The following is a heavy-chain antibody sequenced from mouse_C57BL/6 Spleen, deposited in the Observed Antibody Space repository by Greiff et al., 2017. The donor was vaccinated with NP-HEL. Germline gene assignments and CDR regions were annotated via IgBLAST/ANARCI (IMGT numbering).Heavy chain of an antibody. CDR1: GYTFTDYE. CDR3: TRDGYYGSSYGFAY. J-gene: IGHJ3*01. Sequence: VQLQESGAELVRPGASVTLSCKASGYTFTDYEMHWVKQTPVHGLEWIGAIDPETGGTAYNQKFKGKAILTADKSSSTAYMELRSLTSEDFAVYYCTRDGYYGSSYGFAYWGQGTLVTVSA. V-gene: IGHV1-15*01. CDR2: IDPETGGT. D-gene: IGHD1-1*01.